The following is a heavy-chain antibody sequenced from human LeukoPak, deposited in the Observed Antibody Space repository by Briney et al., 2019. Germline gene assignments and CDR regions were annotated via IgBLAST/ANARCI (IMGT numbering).Heavy chain of an antibody. J-gene: IGHJ1*01. D-gene: IGHD3-3*01. Sequence: GGSLRLSCAASGFTFSSYAMSWVRQAPGKGLEWVSAISGSGGSTYYADSVKGRFTISRDNSKNTLYLQMNSLRAEDTAVYYCAKEAYDFWSGYQPTGYFQHWGQGTLVTVSS. CDR2: ISGSGGST. CDR3: AKEAYDFWSGYQPTGYFQH. CDR1: GFTFSSYA. V-gene: IGHV3-23*01.